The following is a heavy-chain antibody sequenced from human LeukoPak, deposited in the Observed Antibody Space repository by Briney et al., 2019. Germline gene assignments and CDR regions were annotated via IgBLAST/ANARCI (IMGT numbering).Heavy chain of an antibody. J-gene: IGHJ4*02. CDR3: AKLVSDY. Sequence: SETLSLTCTVSGGSISSSTYYWGWIRQPPGKGLEWIGSIYYSGSTYYNPSLKSRVTISVDTSQNQFSLKLTSVTAADTAVYYCAKLVSDYWGQGTLVTVSS. CDR2: IYYSGST. D-gene: IGHD3-10*01. V-gene: IGHV4-39*01. CDR1: GGSISSSTYY.